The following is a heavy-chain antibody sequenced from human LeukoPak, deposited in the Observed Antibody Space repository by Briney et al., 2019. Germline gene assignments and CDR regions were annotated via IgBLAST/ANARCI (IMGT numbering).Heavy chain of an antibody. Sequence: PGRSLRLSCAASGFTFSSYAMHWVRQAPGKGLEWVAVISYDGSNKYYADSVKGRFTISRDNSKNTLHLQMNSLRAEDTAVYYCARGLWAIVVVPAALIDYWGQGTLVTVSS. CDR1: GFTFSSYA. CDR2: ISYDGSNK. D-gene: IGHD2-2*01. J-gene: IGHJ4*02. V-gene: IGHV3-30-3*01. CDR3: ARGLWAIVVVPAALIDY.